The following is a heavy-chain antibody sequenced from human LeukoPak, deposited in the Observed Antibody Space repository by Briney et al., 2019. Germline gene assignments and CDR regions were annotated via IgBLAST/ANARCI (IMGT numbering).Heavy chain of an antibody. D-gene: IGHD3-10*01. J-gene: IGHJ4*02. Sequence: QPGRSLRLSCAASGFTFDDYAMHWVRQAPGKGLEWVSGISWNSGSIGYADSVKGRFTISRDNAKNSLYLQMNSLRVEDMALYYCAKEKWPWFGELGEGYFDYWGQGTLVTVSS. CDR3: AKEKWPWFGELGEGYFDY. CDR2: ISWNSGSI. CDR1: GFTFDDYA. V-gene: IGHV3-9*03.